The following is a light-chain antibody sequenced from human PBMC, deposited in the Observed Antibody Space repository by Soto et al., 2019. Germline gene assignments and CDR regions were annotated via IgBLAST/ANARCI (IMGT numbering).Light chain of an antibody. CDR1: QSIDSKY. Sequence: EIVLTQSPGTLAFSPGERATLSCRASQSIDSKYFSWYQQKPGQAPRLLIYGGSRRDTGVPDRFSGAGSGTDFTLTISRLEPEDFAVFYCQQYGFSPRTFGQGTRRQIK. V-gene: IGKV3-20*01. CDR3: QQYGFSPRT. CDR2: GGS. J-gene: IGKJ5*01.